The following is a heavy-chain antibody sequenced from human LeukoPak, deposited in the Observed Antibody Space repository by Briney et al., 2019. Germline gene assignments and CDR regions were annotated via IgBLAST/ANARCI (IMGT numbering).Heavy chain of an antibody. D-gene: IGHD3-22*01. CDR2: IYPGDSDT. CDR1: GYSFTSYW. CDR3: ARPRSSGYYEHDAFDI. J-gene: IGHJ3*02. Sequence: GESLKISCKGSGYSFTSYWIGWVRQMPGKGLEWMGIIYPGDSDTRYSPSFQGRVTISADKSISTAYLQWSSLKASDTAMYYCARPRSSGYYEHDAFDIWGQGTMVTVSS. V-gene: IGHV5-51*01.